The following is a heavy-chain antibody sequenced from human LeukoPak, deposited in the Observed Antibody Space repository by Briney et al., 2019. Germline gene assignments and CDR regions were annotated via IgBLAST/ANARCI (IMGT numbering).Heavy chain of an antibody. CDR2: IYSGGST. CDR3: ARDGSAYSLEY. Sequence: GGSLRLSCAASGFTVSSNFMSWVRQAPGKGLEWVSVIYSGGSTYYADSVRGRFTISTDNSKNILYLQMNSLRPEDTAVYYCARDGSAYSLEYWGQGTLVTVSS. D-gene: IGHD3-3*01. J-gene: IGHJ4*02. CDR1: GFTVSSNF. V-gene: IGHV3-66*02.